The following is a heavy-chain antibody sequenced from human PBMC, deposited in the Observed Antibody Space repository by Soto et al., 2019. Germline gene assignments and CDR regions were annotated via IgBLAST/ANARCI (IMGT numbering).Heavy chain of an antibody. CDR1: GGSISSGDYY. CDR2: ISYSGST. J-gene: IGHJ6*02. Sequence: SETLSLTCAVSGGSISSGDYYWSWIRQPPGKGLEWIGYISYSGSTYYNPSLKGRVTISVDTSKNQFSLKLSSVTAADTAVYYCARHNGPLYVGYYYDMDVWGQGTTVTVSS. D-gene: IGHD3-16*01. CDR3: ARHNGPLYVGYYYDMDV. V-gene: IGHV4-30-4*01.